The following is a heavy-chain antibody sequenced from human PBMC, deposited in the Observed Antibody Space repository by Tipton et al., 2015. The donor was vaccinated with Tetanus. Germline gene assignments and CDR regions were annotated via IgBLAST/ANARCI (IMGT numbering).Heavy chain of an antibody. CDR2: IYYSGTT. Sequence: TLSLTCTVSGASFSSDDYYWNWLRQQPGKGLEWIGYIYYSGTTYYNPSLKSRVTMSLDTSKNLFSLKMTSVTAADTAIYYCARGGDNLTFQRPTGRWFDPWGHGTLVTVSS. J-gene: IGHJ5*02. D-gene: IGHD1-1*01. CDR1: GASFSSDDYY. CDR3: ARGGDNLTFQRPTGRWFDP. V-gene: IGHV4-31*03.